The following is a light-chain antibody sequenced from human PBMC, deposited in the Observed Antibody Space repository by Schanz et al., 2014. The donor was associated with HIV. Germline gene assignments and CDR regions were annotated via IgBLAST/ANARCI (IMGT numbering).Light chain of an antibody. J-gene: IGLJ1*01. CDR2: DVS. CDR1: SSDVGAYNY. CDR3: NSYSHSNTYV. V-gene: IGLV2-14*03. Sequence: QSALTQPASVSGSPGQSITISCTGTSSDVGAYNYVSWYQQHPGKAPKLMIYDVSNRPSGVSNRFSGSKSGNTASLTISGLQPEDEADYYCNSYSHSNTYVFGSGTKLTVL.